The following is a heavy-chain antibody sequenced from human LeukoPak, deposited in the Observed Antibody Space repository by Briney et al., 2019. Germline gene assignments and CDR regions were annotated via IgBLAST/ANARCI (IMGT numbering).Heavy chain of an antibody. CDR3: AKEVRQQLVLSYYFDY. CDR1: GFTFSSYS. V-gene: IGHV3-21*04. CDR2: ISSSSSYI. J-gene: IGHJ4*02. D-gene: IGHD6-13*01. Sequence: GGSLRLSCAASGFTFSSYSMNWVRQAPGKGLEWVSSISSSSSYIYYADSVKGRFTISRDNSKNTLYLQMNSLRAEDTAVYYCAKEVRQQLVLSYYFDYWGQGTLVTVSS.